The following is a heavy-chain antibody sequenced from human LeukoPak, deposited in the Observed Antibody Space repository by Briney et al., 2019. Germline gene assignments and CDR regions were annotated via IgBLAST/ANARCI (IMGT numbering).Heavy chain of an antibody. V-gene: IGHV4-38-2*01. Sequence: KPSETLSLTCAVSGYSISSGYYWGWIRQPPGKGLEWIGSIYHSGNTYYNPSLKSRVTISVDTSKNQFSLKLSSVTAADTTVYYCARHPPTDSSGYNGWFDPWGQGTLVTVSS. CDR2: IYHSGNT. CDR1: GYSISSGYY. CDR3: ARHPPTDSSGYNGWFDP. J-gene: IGHJ5*02. D-gene: IGHD3-22*01.